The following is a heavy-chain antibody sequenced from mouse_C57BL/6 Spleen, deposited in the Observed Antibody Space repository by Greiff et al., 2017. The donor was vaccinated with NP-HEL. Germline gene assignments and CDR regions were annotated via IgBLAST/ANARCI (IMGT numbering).Heavy chain of an antibody. V-gene: IGHV5-4*01. J-gene: IGHJ4*01. D-gene: IGHD1-1*01. Sequence: EVQLVESGGGLVKPGGSLKLSCAASGFTFSSYAMSWVRQTPEKRLEWVATISDGGSYTYYPDNVKGRFTISRDNAKNNLYLQMSHLKSEDTAMYYCARDGGITTVVATGAMDYWGQGTSVTVSS. CDR1: GFTFSSYA. CDR3: ARDGGITTVVATGAMDY. CDR2: ISDGGSYT.